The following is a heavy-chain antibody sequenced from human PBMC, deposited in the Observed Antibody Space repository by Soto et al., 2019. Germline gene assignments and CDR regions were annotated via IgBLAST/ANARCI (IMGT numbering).Heavy chain of an antibody. CDR2: ISAYNVNT. D-gene: IGHD3-22*01. V-gene: IGHV1-18*04. Sequence: QVQLVQSGAEVKKPGASVKVSCKASGYTFTSYGISWVRQTPGQWLEWMGWISAYNVNTNYAQKHQGRVTMTTDTSTSPAYMELRSLRSDDAAVYYCARNQRNTVIVVVTYFDSWGQGTLVTVSS. CDR3: ARNQRNTVIVVVTYFDS. CDR1: GYTFTSYG. J-gene: IGHJ4*02.